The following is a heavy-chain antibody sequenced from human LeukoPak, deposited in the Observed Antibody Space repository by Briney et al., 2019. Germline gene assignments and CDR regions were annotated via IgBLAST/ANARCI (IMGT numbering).Heavy chain of an antibody. D-gene: IGHD3-22*01. V-gene: IGHV3-9*01. CDR3: AKDVYYYDRSGYYFDY. CDR1: GFTFSSYA. J-gene: IGHJ4*02. Sequence: PGGSLRLSCAASGFTFSSYAMHWVRQAPGKGLEWVSGISWNSGSIGYADSVKGRFTISRDNAKNSLYLQMNSLRAEDTALYYCAKDVYYYDRSGYYFDYWGQGTLVTVSS. CDR2: ISWNSGSI.